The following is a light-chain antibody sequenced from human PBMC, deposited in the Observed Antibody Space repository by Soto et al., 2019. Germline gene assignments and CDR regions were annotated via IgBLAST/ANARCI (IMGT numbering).Light chain of an antibody. J-gene: IGKJ2*02. CDR3: QHYGSSPCT. V-gene: IGKV3-20*01. CDR2: RAS. CDR1: QSISRSY. Sequence: EMVLTQSPGTLSLSPGERATLSCRASQSISRSYLAWNQQKPGQAPRLLIYRASSRATGMPDRVSGSWSGTDFGLTISRLESGDYAVYYCQHYGSSPCTFGQGTKLEIK.